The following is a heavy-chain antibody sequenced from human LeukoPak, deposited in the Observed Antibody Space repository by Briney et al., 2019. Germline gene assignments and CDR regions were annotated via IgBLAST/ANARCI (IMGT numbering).Heavy chain of an antibody. CDR3: ARGAGRFRMYYFDY. CDR1: GGSFSGYY. D-gene: IGHD3-10*01. CDR2: INHSGST. V-gene: IGHV4-34*01. J-gene: IGHJ4*02. Sequence: SETLSLTCAVYGGSFSGYYWSWIRQPPGKGLEWIGEINHSGSTNYNPSLKSRVTISVDTSKNQFSLKLSSVTAADTAVYYCARGAGRFRMYYFDYWGQGTLVTVSS.